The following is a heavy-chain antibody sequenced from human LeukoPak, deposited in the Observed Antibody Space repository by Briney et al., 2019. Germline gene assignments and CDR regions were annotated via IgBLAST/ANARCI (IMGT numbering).Heavy chain of an antibody. CDR2: ISGSGGST. Sequence: GGSLRLPCAASGFTFSSYAMSWVRQAPGKGLEWVSAISGSGGSTYYADSVKGRFTISRDNSKNTLYLQMNSLRAEDTAVYYCAKDRGSSGWHKRSWFDPWGQGTLVTVSS. CDR1: GFTFSSYA. V-gene: IGHV3-23*01. CDR3: AKDRGSSGWHKRSWFDP. D-gene: IGHD6-19*01. J-gene: IGHJ5*02.